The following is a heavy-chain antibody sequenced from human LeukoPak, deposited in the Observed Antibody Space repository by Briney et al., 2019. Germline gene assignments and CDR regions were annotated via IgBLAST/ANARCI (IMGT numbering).Heavy chain of an antibody. J-gene: IGHJ4*02. CDR1: GGNFNNDD. D-gene: IGHD2-21*02. CDR2: LIPIFGTP. Sequence: SVKVSCKSSGGNFNNDDFRWVRQAPGQGLEWIGGLIPIFGTPNYSQKFQGRVTITADKSTSTAYMELTNLRSDDTAVYFCARGVVTSVSDYFDYWGQGTLVTVSS. V-gene: IGHV1-69*06. CDR3: ARGVVTSVSDYFDY.